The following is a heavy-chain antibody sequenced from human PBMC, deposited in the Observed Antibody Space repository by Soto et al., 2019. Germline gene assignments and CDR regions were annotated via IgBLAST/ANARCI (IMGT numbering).Heavy chain of an antibody. V-gene: IGHV3-23*01. CDR3: AKSPEYSSSFLLFLDY. D-gene: IGHD6-6*01. J-gene: IGHJ4*02. CDR2: ISGSGGST. CDR1: GFTLSSYA. Sequence: PGGSLRLSCAASGFTLSSYAMSWVRQAPGKGLEWVSAISGSGGSTYYADSVKGRFTISRDNSKNTLYLQMNSLRAEDTAVYYCAKSPEYSSSFLLFLDYWGQGTLVTVSS.